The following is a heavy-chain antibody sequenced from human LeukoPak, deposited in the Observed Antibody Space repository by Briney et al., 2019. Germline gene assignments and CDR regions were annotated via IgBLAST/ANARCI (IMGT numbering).Heavy chain of an antibody. V-gene: IGHV4-34*01. J-gene: IGHJ6*03. Sequence: SETLSLTCAVYGGSFSGYYWSWIRQPPGKGLEWIGEINHSGSTNYNPSLKSRVTISVDTSKNQFSLKLSSVTAADTAVYYCAKDGKRVSRTQYYYYYMDVWGKGTTVTISS. D-gene: IGHD1-26*01. CDR2: INHSGST. CDR1: GGSFSGYY. CDR3: AKDGKRVSRTQYYYYYMDV.